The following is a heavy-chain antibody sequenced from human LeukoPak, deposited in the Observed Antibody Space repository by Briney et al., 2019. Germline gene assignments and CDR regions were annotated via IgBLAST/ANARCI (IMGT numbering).Heavy chain of an antibody. J-gene: IGHJ4*02. CDR2: ISYDGSNK. CDR3: AKLIPAYYDFWSGNFDY. V-gene: IGHV3-30*18. Sequence: GRSLRLSCAASGFTFSSYGMHWVRRAPGKGLEWVAVISYDGSNKYYADSVKGRFTISRDNSKNTLYLQMNSLRAEDTAVYYCAKLIPAYYDFWSGNFDYWGQGTLVTVSS. D-gene: IGHD3-3*01. CDR1: GFTFSSYG.